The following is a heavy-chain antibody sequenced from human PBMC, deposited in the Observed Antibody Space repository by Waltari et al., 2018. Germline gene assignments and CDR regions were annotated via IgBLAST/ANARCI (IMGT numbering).Heavy chain of an antibody. V-gene: IGHV4-59*01. CDR2: IYYSGST. CDR3: ARVRAAVFDY. Sequence: QVQLQESGPGLVKPSATLSLTCTVSGGSISSYYWSWIRQPPGKGLEWIGYIYYSGSTNYNPSLKSRVTISVDTSKNQFSLKLSSVTAADTAVYYCARVRAAVFDYWGQGTLVTVSS. D-gene: IGHD2-15*01. CDR1: GGSISSYY. J-gene: IGHJ4*02.